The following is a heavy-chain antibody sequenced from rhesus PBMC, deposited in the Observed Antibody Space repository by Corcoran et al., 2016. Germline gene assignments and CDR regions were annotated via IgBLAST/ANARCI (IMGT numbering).Heavy chain of an antibody. CDR1: GYTFTRYY. CDR2: ISPYNGNK. Sequence: QVPLVQSGGEIKQPGASVKVSCQASGYTFTRYYMHWVRQAPGQGLEWIGLISPYNGNKDYAQNFQGRVTITTDASTSTGYMELSSLRSEDTAVYYCTRRRETGPFDYWGQGVLVTVSS. D-gene: IGHD5-24*01. V-gene: IGHV1-180*01. CDR3: TRRRETGPFDY. J-gene: IGHJ4*01.